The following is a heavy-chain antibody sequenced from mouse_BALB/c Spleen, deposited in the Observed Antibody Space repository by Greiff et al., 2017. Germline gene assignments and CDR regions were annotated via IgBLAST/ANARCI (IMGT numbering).Heavy chain of an antibody. CDR3: AIMITTGNFDY. CDR2: INPSNGRT. D-gene: IGHD2-4*01. CDR1: GYTFTSYW. J-gene: IGHJ2*01. V-gene: IGHV1S81*02. Sequence: QVHVKQPGAELVKPGASVKLSCKASGYTFTSYWMHWVKQRPGQGLEWIGEINPSNGRTNYNEKFKSKATLTVDKSSSTAYMQLSSLTSEDSAVYYCAIMITTGNFDYWGQGTTLTVSS.